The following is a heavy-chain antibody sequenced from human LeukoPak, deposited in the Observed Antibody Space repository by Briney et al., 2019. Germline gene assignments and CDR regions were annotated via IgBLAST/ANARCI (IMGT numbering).Heavy chain of an antibody. CDR3: ARVPVRITIFGVATPYYYYMDV. D-gene: IGHD3-3*01. Sequence: ASVKVSCKASGYTFTSHDINWVRQATGQGLEWMGWMNPNSGNTGYAQKFQGRVTMTRNTSISTAYMELSSLRSEDTAVYYCARVPVRITIFGVATPYYYYMDVWGKGTTVTVSS. V-gene: IGHV1-8*01. CDR2: MNPNSGNT. CDR1: GYTFTSHD. J-gene: IGHJ6*03.